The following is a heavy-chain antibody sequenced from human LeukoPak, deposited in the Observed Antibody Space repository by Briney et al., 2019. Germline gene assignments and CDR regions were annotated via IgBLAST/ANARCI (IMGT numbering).Heavy chain of an antibody. D-gene: IGHD5-18*01. J-gene: IGHJ4*02. CDR3: ASAYSYIHFDY. V-gene: IGHV5-51*01. CDR2: VYPGDSDT. Sequence: GGALQISCKASGYHFTNYWIGWGRQMPGKGLEWMGIVYPGDSDTRYSPSFEGQVTISADKSIKTAYLQWSSLKASDTAMYYCASAYSYIHFDYWGQGTLVTVSS. CDR1: GYHFTNYW.